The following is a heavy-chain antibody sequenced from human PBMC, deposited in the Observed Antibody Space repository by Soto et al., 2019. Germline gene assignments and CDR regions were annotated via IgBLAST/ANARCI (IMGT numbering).Heavy chain of an antibody. CDR2: IWYDGSNK. CDR3: ARAGGRYCSSTSCYDWFDP. CDR1: GFTFSSYG. Sequence: GGSLRLSCAASGFTFSSYGMHWVRQAPGKGLEWVAGIWYDGSNKYYADSVKGRFTISRDNSKNTLYLQMNSLRAEDTAVYYCARAGGRYCSSTSCYDWFDPWGQGTLVTVSS. D-gene: IGHD2-2*01. J-gene: IGHJ5*02. V-gene: IGHV3-33*01.